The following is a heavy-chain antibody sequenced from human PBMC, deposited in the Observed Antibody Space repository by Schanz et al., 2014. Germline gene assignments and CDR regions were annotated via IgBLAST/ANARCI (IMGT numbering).Heavy chain of an antibody. Sequence: EVKLLESGGTLVRPGGSLRLSCAASGFTFSTYAMAWVRQAPGKGLEWVSLISDSGDTAYYADSVKGRFTISRDNAKNSVFLQMNSLRAEDTAVYYCVRDSFFAFDYWGQGTLVTVSS. D-gene: IGHD3-3*01. CDR2: ISDSGDTA. CDR3: VRDSFFAFDY. CDR1: GFTFSTYA. J-gene: IGHJ4*02. V-gene: IGHV3-23*01.